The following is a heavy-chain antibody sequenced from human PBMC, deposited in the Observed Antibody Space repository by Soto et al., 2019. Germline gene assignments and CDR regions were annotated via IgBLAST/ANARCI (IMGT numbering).Heavy chain of an antibody. CDR2: ISSDGSST. J-gene: IGHJ6*02. CDR1: GLTFSSYG. V-gene: IGHV3-30*18. D-gene: IGHD2-15*01. Sequence: QVQLVESGGGVVQPGRSLRLSCAASGLTFSSYGIHWVRQAPGKGLEWVTVISSDGSSTYYADSVKGRFTISRDNSRNTLYLQMNRLRAEDTAVYYCAKDQRAVAPPYYFYYGMDVWGQGTTVTVSS. CDR3: AKDQRAVAPPYYFYYGMDV.